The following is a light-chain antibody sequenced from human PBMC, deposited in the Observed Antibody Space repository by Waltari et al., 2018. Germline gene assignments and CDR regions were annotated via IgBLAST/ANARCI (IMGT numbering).Light chain of an antibody. J-gene: IGLJ2*01. V-gene: IGLV1-40*01. CDR2: GNS. Sequence: QSVLTQPPSVSGAPGQSVTISCTVRSSNIWAGYDVHWHPQLPGTAPKLLIDGNSNQPAGLPDRFSGSKSGTSAALPISGIQAEDEADYSRQTCDSSLGGSLFCGGTKLTV. CDR3: QTCDSSLGGSL. CDR1: SSNIWAGYD.